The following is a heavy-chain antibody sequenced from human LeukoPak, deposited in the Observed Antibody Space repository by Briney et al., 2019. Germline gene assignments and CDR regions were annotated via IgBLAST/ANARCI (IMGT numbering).Heavy chain of an antibody. Sequence: GGSLRLSCAASGFTLSDAWMHWVRQAPGKGLQWVANIKTDGSEKYYVDSVKGRFTISRDNAKNSLYLQMNSLRAEDTAVYYCATYSSLNRREFQYWGQGTLLTVSS. CDR2: IKTDGSEK. CDR1: GFTLSDAW. V-gene: IGHV3-7*01. J-gene: IGHJ1*01. D-gene: IGHD3-22*01. CDR3: ATYSSLNRREFQY.